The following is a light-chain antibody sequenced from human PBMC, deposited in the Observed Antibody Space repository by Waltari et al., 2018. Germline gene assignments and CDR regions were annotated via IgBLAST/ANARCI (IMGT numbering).Light chain of an antibody. CDR1: SSDVGSYDL. V-gene: IGLV2-23*02. CDR3: CSYAGSSTFT. J-gene: IGLJ2*01. Sequence: QSALTQPASVSGSPGQPITISCTGTSSDVGSYDLVSWYQQHPGKAPKLMIYEVYKRPPGVSNRFSGSRSGNTASLTISGLQAEDEADYYCCSYAGSSTFTFGGGTKLTVL. CDR2: EVY.